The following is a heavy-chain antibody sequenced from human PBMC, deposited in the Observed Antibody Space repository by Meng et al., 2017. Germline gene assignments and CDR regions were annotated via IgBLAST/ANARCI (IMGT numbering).Heavy chain of an antibody. Sequence: EVELVGAGGGLVQSGGSLSLSCTAAGFTFRNYWMHWVRQAPGKGLVWVSRIKPDGTMTVYADSVKGRFTISRDNAKNTLYLQMNSLRSDDTAVYYRARSDWFDPWGQGTLVTVSS. CDR1: GFTFRNYW. J-gene: IGHJ5*02. V-gene: IGHV3-74*01. CDR2: IKPDGTMT. CDR3: ARSDWFDP.